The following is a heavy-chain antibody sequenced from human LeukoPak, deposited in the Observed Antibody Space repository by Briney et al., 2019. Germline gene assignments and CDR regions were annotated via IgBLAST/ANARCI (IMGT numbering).Heavy chain of an antibody. CDR1: GYTFTGYY. Sequence: ASVKVSCKASGYTFTGYYMHWVRQAPGQGLEWMGWINPNSGGTNYAQKFQGRVTMTRDTSITTAYMELSRLRSDDTAVYYCARGRYNWNDGYYYYMDVWGKGTTVTVSS. D-gene: IGHD1-1*01. CDR2: INPNSGGT. CDR3: ARGRYNWNDGYYYYMDV. V-gene: IGHV1-2*02. J-gene: IGHJ6*03.